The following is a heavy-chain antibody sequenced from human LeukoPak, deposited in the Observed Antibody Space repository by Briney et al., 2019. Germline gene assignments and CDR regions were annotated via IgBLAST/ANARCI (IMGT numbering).Heavy chain of an antibody. D-gene: IGHD5-12*01. Sequence: SETLSLTCTVSGCSISRGYYWGWIRQPPGKGLEWIGSIYHTGNTYSNPPLKSRVTISVDTSKNQFSLKLNSVTAADTAVYYCARYNPSGYDLDYWGQGSLVTVSS. CDR3: ARYNPSGYDLDY. J-gene: IGHJ4*02. CDR2: IYHTGNT. V-gene: IGHV4-38-2*02. CDR1: GCSISRGYY.